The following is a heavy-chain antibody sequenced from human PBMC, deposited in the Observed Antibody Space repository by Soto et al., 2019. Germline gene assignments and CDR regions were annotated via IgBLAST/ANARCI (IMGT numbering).Heavy chain of an antibody. J-gene: IGHJ4*02. D-gene: IGHD6-19*01. V-gene: IGHV2-70*01. CDR2: IDWDDDK. CDR3: ARIRFGGSSGWSQGFDY. Sequence: EYGPTLVNPTRTLPLTCTFAGFSLSTSGMCVSWIRKHQGTALEWLALIDWDDDKYYSTSLKTRLTISKDTSKNQVVLTMTNMDPVDTATYYCARIRFGGSSGWSQGFDYWGQGTMVTVSS. CDR1: GFSLSTSGMC.